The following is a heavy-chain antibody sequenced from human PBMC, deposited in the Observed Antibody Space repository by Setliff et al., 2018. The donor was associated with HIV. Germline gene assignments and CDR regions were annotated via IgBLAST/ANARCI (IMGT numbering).Heavy chain of an antibody. CDR1: GGSISSSSYY. Sequence: KPSETLSLTCTVSGGSISSSSYYWGWIRQPPGKGLEWIGSIYYSGSTYYNPSLKSRVTISVDTSKNQLSLKLSSVTAADTAVYYCAREIYGGNSRPFDYWGQGTLVTVSS. D-gene: IGHD4-17*01. CDR2: IYYSGST. V-gene: IGHV4-39*07. CDR3: AREIYGGNSRPFDY. J-gene: IGHJ4*02.